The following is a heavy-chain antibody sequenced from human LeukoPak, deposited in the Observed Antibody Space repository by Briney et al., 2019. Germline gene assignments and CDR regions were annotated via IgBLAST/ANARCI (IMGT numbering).Heavy chain of an antibody. J-gene: IGHJ6*03. Sequence: SETLSLTCAVYGGSFSGYYWSWIRQPPGKGLEWIGEINHSGSTNYNPSLKSRVTMSVDTSKNQFSLKLSSVTAADTAVYYCARDGFGESLYYYYYMDVWGKGTTVTVSS. CDR2: INHSGST. V-gene: IGHV4-34*01. D-gene: IGHD3-10*01. CDR3: ARDGFGESLYYYYYMDV. CDR1: GGSFSGYY.